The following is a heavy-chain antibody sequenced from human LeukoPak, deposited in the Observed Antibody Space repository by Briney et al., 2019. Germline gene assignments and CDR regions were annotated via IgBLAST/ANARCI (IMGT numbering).Heavy chain of an antibody. CDR3: ARSYYDSSGYYYGVFDY. Sequence: PGGSLRLSCAASEFSVGSNYMTWVRQAPGKGLEWVSLIYSGGSTYYADSVKGRFTISRDNSKNTLYLQMNSLRAEDTAVYYCARSYYDSSGYYYGVFDYWGQGTLVTVSS. CDR1: EFSVGSNY. V-gene: IGHV3-66*01. D-gene: IGHD3-22*01. J-gene: IGHJ4*02. CDR2: IYSGGST.